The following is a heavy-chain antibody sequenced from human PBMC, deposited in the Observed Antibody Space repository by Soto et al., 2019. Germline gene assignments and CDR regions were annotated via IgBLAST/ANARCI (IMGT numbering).Heavy chain of an antibody. D-gene: IGHD3-10*01. CDR3: VRSIIEPRIFLYPLYY. V-gene: IGHV4-39*01. CDR1: GDSISSKSHY. CDR2: IYYDGNT. J-gene: IGHJ4*02. Sequence: SETLSLTCTVSGDSISSKSHYWGWIRQPPGKGLESIANIYYDGNTYYNPSLKSRVTISLDTSKNQFSLRLNSVTAADTAVYFCVRSIIEPRIFLYPLYYRGLRSLVPGS.